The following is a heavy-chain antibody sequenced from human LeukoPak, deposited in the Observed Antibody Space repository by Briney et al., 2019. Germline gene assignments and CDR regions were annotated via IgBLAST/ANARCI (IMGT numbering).Heavy chain of an antibody. CDR1: GFTFSSYS. V-gene: IGHV3-21*01. J-gene: IGHJ4*02. Sequence: GGSLRLSCAAYGFTFSSYSMNWVRQAPGKGLEWVSSISSSSSYIYYADSVKGRFTISRDNAKNSLYLQMNSLRAEDTAVYYCARIGNLCYFDYWGQGTLVTVSS. CDR2: ISSSSSYI. CDR3: ARIGNLCYFDY.